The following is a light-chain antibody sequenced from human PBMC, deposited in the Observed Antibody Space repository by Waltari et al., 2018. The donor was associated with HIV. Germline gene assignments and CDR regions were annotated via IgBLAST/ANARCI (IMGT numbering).Light chain of an antibody. Sequence: QSALTQPASVSGSPGQSITIFCIGTSSDISAYNSVAWYQQHPGKAPKLIVDGVSSRPSDVSARFSGSKSGNTASLPISGLQDDDESDYYCSSYTTTATLVFGTGTKVTVL. CDR2: GVS. CDR1: SSDISAYNS. V-gene: IGLV2-14*03. J-gene: IGLJ1*01. CDR3: SSYTTTATLV.